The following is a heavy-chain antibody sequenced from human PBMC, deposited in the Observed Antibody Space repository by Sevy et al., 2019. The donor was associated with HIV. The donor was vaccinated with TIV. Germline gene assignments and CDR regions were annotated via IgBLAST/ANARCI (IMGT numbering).Heavy chain of an antibody. D-gene: IGHD2-8*01. CDR2: IYWDDDK. Sequence: SGPTLVNPTQTLTLTCTLSGFSLATSGVGVGWIRQPPGKALEWLGLIYWDDDKRYSPSLKSRLTITKDSSKNQVVLTMTNMDPVDTATYYCAHRRDDTVVMVYGDFDYWGQGALVTVSS. CDR3: AHRRDDTVVMVYGDFDY. J-gene: IGHJ4*02. V-gene: IGHV2-5*02. CDR1: GFSLATSGVG.